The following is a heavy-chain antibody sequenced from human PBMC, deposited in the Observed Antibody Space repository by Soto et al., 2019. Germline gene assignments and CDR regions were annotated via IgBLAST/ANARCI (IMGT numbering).Heavy chain of an antibody. Sequence: PSETLSLTCNVSNSPISDFYWSWFRQPPGQGLEWVGYIYYTGTTTYNPSLRSRVDISIDASKSQFSLDLRSVTAADTAVYCCASLGGYYQAFDSWGHGALVTVSS. J-gene: IGHJ4*01. D-gene: IGHD3-22*01. CDR2: IYYTGTT. CDR3: ASLGGYYQAFDS. V-gene: IGHV4-59*08. CDR1: NSPISDFY.